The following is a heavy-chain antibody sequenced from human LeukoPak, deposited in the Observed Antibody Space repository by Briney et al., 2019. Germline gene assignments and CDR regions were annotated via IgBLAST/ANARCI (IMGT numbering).Heavy chain of an antibody. D-gene: IGHD2-2*01. CDR3: AKDPLSGQLLPRYFQH. CDR2: ITGSGDST. V-gene: IGHV3-23*01. J-gene: IGHJ1*01. CDR1: GFTFSSYA. Sequence: GGSLRLSCAPSGFTFSSYAMNWVRQAPGKGLEWVSVITGSGDSTYYADSVKGRFTISRDNSKNTLYLQMNSLRAEDTAVYYCAKDPLSGQLLPRYFQHWGQGTLVTVSS.